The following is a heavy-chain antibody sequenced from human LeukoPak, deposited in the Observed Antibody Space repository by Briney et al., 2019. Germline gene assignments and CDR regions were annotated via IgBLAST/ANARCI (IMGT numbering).Heavy chain of an antibody. CDR1: GGTFSSYA. V-gene: IGHV1-69*13. CDR2: IIPIFGTA. CDR3: ARDERPRYYDFWSGYYWEY. J-gene: IGHJ4*02. Sequence: SVKVSCKASGGTFSSYAISWVRQAPGQGLEWMGGIIPIFGTANYAQKFQGRVTITADESTSTAYTELSSLRSEDTAVYYCARDERPRYYDFWSGYYWEYWGQGTLVTVSS. D-gene: IGHD3-3*01.